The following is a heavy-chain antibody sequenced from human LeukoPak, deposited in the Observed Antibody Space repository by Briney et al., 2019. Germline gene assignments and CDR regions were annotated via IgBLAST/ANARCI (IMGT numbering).Heavy chain of an antibody. Sequence: TGGSLRLSCAASGFTFSSYSMNWVRQAPGKGLEWVSSISSSSSYINYADSVKGRFTISRDNAKNSLYLQMNSLRAEDTAVYYCCLGLWFGELRGYWGQGTPVTVSS. CDR2: ISSSSSYI. V-gene: IGHV3-21*01. J-gene: IGHJ4*02. CDR3: CLGLWFGELRGY. D-gene: IGHD3-10*01. CDR1: GFTFSSYS.